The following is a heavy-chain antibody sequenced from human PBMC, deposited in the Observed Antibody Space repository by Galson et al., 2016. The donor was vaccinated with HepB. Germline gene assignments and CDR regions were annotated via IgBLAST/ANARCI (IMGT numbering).Heavy chain of an antibody. V-gene: IGHV3-21*01. Sequence: LRLSCAASGFTFSTYSMNWVRQAPGKGLEWVSFISITSGYKYYADSLKGRVTISRDNAKNSLYLQMNSLRAEDTAVYYCARPPEGDRRYFDLWGRGTLVTVSS. CDR2: ISITSGYK. J-gene: IGHJ2*01. CDR3: ARPPEGDRRYFDL. D-gene: IGHD3-16*01. CDR1: GFTFSTYS.